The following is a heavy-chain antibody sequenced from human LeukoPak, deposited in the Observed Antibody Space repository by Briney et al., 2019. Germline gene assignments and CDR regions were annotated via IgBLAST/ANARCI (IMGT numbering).Heavy chain of an antibody. CDR2: ISSSSSYI. Sequence: KPGGSLRLSCAASGFTFSSYSMNWVRQAPGKGLEWVSSISSSSSYIYYADSVKGRFTISRDNAKNSLYLQMNSLRAEDTAVYYCARPDSSGFPLDALDIWGQGTMVTVSS. V-gene: IGHV3-21*01. J-gene: IGHJ3*02. CDR1: GFTFSSYS. D-gene: IGHD3-22*01. CDR3: ARPDSSGFPLDALDI.